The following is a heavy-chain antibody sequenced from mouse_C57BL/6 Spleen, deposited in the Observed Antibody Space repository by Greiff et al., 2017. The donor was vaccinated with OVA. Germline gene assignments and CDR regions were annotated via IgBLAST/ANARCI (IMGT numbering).Heavy chain of an antibody. CDR1: GFTFSSYA. V-gene: IGHV5-4*01. CDR3: ARDRNGYSYYFDY. CDR2: ISDGGSYT. D-gene: IGHD2-3*01. Sequence: EVKLQESGGGLVKPGGSLKLSCAASGFTFSSYAMSWVRQTPEKRLEWVATISDGGSYTYYPDNVKGRFTISRDNAKNNLYLQMSHLKSEDTAMYYCARDRNGYSYYFDYWGQGTTLTVSS. J-gene: IGHJ2*01.